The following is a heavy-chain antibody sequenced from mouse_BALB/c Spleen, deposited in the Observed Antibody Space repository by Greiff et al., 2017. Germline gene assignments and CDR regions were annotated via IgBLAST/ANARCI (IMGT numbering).Heavy chain of an antibody. CDR1: GFTFSSYT. D-gene: IGHD2-10*02. V-gene: IGHV5-6-4*01. CDR2: ISSGGSYT. CDR3: TRDPLVSYWYFDV. J-gene: IGHJ1*01. Sequence: EVNLVESGGGLVKPGGSLKLSCAASGFTFSSYTMSWVRQTPEKRLEWVATISSGGSYTYYPDSVKGRFTISRDNAKNTLYLQMSSLKSEDTAMYYCTRDPLVSYWYFDVWGAGTTVTVSS.